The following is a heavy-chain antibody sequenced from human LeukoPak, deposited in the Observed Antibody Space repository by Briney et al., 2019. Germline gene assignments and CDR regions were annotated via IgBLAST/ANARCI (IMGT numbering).Heavy chain of an antibody. CDR2: IYTSGST. J-gene: IGHJ6*02. CDR3: ARVEADYYYYGMDV. CDR1: GGSISSYY. Sequence: SETLSLTCTVSGGSISSYYWSWIRQPAGKGLEWIGRIYTSGSTNYNPSLKSRVTISVDKSKNQFSLKLSSVTAADTAVYYCARVEADYYYYGMDVWGQGTTVTVSS. D-gene: IGHD3-3*01. V-gene: IGHV4-4*07.